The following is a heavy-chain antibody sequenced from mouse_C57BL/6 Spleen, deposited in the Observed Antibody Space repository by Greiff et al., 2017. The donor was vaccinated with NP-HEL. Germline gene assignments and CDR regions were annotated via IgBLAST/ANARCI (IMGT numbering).Heavy chain of an antibody. D-gene: IGHD1-1*01. CDR3: KRGHITTVVATDAMDY. V-gene: IGHV1-15*01. CDR2: IDPETGGT. J-gene: IGHJ4*01. Sequence: QVQLQQSGAELVRPGASVTLSCKASGYTFTDYEMHWVKQTPVHGLEWIGAIDPETGGTAYNQKFKGKAILTADKSSSTAYMELRSLTSEDSAVYYCKRGHITTVVATDAMDYWGQGTSVTVSS. CDR1: GYTFTDYE.